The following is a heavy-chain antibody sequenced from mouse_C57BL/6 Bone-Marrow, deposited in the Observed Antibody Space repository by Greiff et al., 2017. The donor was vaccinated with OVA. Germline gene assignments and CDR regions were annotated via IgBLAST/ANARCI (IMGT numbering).Heavy chain of an antibody. V-gene: IGHV1-80*01. J-gene: IGHJ4*01. CDR3: ARKGWLREAMDY. CDR1: GYAFSSYW. CDR2: IYPGDGDT. D-gene: IGHD2-2*01. Sequence: QVQLKESGAELVKPGASVKISCKASGYAFSSYWMNWVKQRPGKGLEWIGQIYPGDGDTNYNGKFKGKATLTADKSSSTAYMQLSSLTSEDSAVYFCARKGWLREAMDYWGQGTSVTVSS.